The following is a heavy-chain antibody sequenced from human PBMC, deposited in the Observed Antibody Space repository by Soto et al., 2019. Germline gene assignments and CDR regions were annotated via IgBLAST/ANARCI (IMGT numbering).Heavy chain of an antibody. Sequence: QVQLQESGPGLVKPSETLSLTCTVSGGSVNSGSYYWSWIRQPPGKGLEWIGYIYYSGSTNYYPSLKSRVTMSVDTSKNQFSLNLSSVTAADTAVYYCARRRSDPTYWYFDLWGRGTLVTVSS. CDR1: GGSVNSGSYY. J-gene: IGHJ2*01. D-gene: IGHD6-25*01. V-gene: IGHV4-61*01. CDR2: IYYSGST. CDR3: ARRRSDPTYWYFDL.